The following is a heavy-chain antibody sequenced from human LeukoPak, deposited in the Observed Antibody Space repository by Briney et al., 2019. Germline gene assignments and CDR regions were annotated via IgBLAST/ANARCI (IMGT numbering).Heavy chain of an antibody. CDR1: AFAFSTNW. D-gene: IGHD1-14*01. Sequence: PAGSRRLSCAASAFAFSTNWRGWDRQAQGKGRELVANIKQEGSEKYYVDSVKARFTITRDNNAKNSLYLQLNSLRADDTAVYYCARNQRRLDYWGQGALVTVSS. CDR2: IKQEGSEK. CDR3: ARNQRRLDY. V-gene: IGHV3-7*01. J-gene: IGHJ4*02.